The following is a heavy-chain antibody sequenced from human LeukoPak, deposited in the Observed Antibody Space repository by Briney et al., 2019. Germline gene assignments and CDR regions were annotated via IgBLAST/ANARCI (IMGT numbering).Heavy chain of an antibody. V-gene: IGHV3-64*04. Sequence: PGGSLRLSCSASGFTFSSYAMHWVRQAPGKGLEYVAAISTNGGSTYYADSVKGRFSISRDNAKNSLYPQMNSLRAEDTAVYYCARAPIGQLDYWGQGTLVTVSS. D-gene: IGHD2-2*01. CDR1: GFTFSSYA. CDR2: ISTNGGST. CDR3: ARAPIGQLDY. J-gene: IGHJ4*02.